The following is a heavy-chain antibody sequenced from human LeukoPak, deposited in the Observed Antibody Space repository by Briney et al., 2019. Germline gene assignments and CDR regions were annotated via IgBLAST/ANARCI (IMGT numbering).Heavy chain of an antibody. J-gene: IGHJ4*02. Sequence: PGGSLRLSCAASGFTFSSYAMSWVRQAPGKGLEWVSAISGSGGSTYYADSVKGRFTISRDNSKNSLYLQMKSLRTEDTALYYCAKFSGRGYCSGGSCYISGVIGVKKGYYFDYWGQGTLVTVSS. CDR3: AKFSGRGYCSGGSCYISGVIGVKKGYYFDY. CDR1: GFTFSSYA. D-gene: IGHD2-15*01. CDR2: ISGSGGST. V-gene: IGHV3-23*01.